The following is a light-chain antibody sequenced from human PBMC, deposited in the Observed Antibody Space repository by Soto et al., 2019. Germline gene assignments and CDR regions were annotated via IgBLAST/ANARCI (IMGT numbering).Light chain of an antibody. J-gene: IGKJ1*01. CDR1: QSVRNNY. V-gene: IGKV3-20*01. CDR3: QQYGSSWT. CDR2: GAS. Sequence: EIVLTQSPGTLSLSPGERATLSCRASQSVRNNYLAWYQHKPGQAPSLLISGASSRATGIPDRFTGSGSGTDFTLTISRLEPEDFAVYYCQQYGSSWTFGQGTKVDIK.